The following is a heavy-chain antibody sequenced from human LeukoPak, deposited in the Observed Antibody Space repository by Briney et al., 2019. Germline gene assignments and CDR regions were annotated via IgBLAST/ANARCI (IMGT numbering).Heavy chain of an antibody. V-gene: IGHV1-69*05. CDR3: ARDVHGDYGSGWFDP. CDR2: IMPLFGTA. Sequence: SVKVSCKTSGGTFNNSAISWVRQAPGQGLEWLGGIMPLFGTAGYAQKFQGRVTITKDESTRTVYLELTSLTSDDTAVYYCARDVHGDYGSGWFDPWGQGTLVSVFS. D-gene: IGHD4-17*01. CDR1: GGTFNNSA. J-gene: IGHJ5*02.